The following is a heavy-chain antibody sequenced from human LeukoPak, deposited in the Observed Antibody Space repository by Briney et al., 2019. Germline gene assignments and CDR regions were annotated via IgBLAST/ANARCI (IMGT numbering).Heavy chain of an antibody. J-gene: IGHJ4*02. V-gene: IGHV4-34*01. CDR2: INQSGSA. Sequence: PSETLSLTCAVYGGSFSGYYWSWIRQPPGKGLEWMGEINQSGSANYNASLKSRVTISVDTSKNQFSLKLSSVTAADTAVYYCARARGEMDYWGQGTLVTVSS. CDR3: ARARGEMDY. D-gene: IGHD2-21*01. CDR1: GGSFSGYY.